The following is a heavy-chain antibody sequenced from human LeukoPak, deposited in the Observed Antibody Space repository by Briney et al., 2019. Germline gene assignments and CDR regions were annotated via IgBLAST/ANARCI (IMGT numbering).Heavy chain of an antibody. D-gene: IGHD2-15*01. Sequence: GSLRLSCAASGFTVSSNYMSWVRPAPGKGLEWVSVIYSGGSTYYADSVKGRFTISRDNSKNTLYLQMNSLRAEDTAVYYCARVHDDSLDYWGQGTLVTVSS. CDR3: ARVHDDSLDY. J-gene: IGHJ4*02. CDR1: GFTVSSNY. V-gene: IGHV3-66*01. CDR2: IYSGGST.